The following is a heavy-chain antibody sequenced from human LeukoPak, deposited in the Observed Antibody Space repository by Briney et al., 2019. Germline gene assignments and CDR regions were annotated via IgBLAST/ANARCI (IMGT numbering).Heavy chain of an antibody. CDR3: ARGKGSGWTFDY. Sequence: SETLSLTCTVSGGSISSYYWSWIRQPPGKGLEWIGYIYYSGSTNYNPSLKSRVTISVDTSKNQFSLKLSSVTAADTAVYYCARGKGSGWTFDYWGQRTLVTVSS. V-gene: IGHV4-59*12. CDR2: IYYSGST. J-gene: IGHJ4*02. D-gene: IGHD6-19*01. CDR1: GGSISSYY.